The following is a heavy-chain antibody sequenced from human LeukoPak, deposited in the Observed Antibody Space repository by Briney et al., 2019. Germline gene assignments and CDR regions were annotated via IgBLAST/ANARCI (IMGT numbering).Heavy chain of an antibody. CDR1: GGSISSGSYY. Sequence: SETLSLTCTVSGGSISSGSYYWSWIRQPAGKGLEWIGRIYTSGSTNYNPSLKSRVTVSVDTSKNQFSLKLSSVTAADTAVYYCARSLAYCGGDCYPYDYWGQGTLVTVSS. CDR2: IYTSGST. D-gene: IGHD2-21*01. V-gene: IGHV4-61*02. J-gene: IGHJ4*02. CDR3: ARSLAYCGGDCYPYDY.